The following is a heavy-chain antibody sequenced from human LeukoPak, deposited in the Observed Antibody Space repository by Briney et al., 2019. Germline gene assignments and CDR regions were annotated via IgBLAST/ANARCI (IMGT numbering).Heavy chain of an antibody. V-gene: IGHV4-59*08. Sequence: SETLSLTCTVSGGSISSYYWSWIRQPPGKGLEWIGYIYYSGSTNYNPSLKSRVTISVDTSKNQFSLKLSSVTAADTAVYYCARSGGISSFDYWGQGTLVTVSS. CDR3: ARSGGISSFDY. CDR2: IYYSGST. J-gene: IGHJ4*02. D-gene: IGHD3-16*01. CDR1: GGSISSYY.